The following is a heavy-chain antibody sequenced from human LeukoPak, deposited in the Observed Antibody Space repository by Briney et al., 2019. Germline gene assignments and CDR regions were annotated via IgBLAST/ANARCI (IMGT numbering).Heavy chain of an antibody. CDR2: IKHSGGST. J-gene: IGHJ4*02. D-gene: IGHD3-22*01. CDR1: GYTFTSYY. CDR3: ARGFSYYDSSGYSYDY. V-gene: IGHV1-46*01. Sequence: ASVKVSFKASGYTFTSYYMHWVRQAPGQGLGWMGIIKHSGGSTSYEQKFQGRVTMNRDTSTSTVYMELSSLRSEDTAVYYCARGFSYYDSSGYSYDYWGQGTLVTVSS.